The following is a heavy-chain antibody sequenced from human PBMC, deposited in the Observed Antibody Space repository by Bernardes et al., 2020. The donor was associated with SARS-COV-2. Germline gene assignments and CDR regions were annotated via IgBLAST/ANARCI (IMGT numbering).Heavy chain of an antibody. CDR2: IYYSGET. CDR1: GDSNSHDY. D-gene: IGHD2-21*01. CDR3: ARGDSLDY. Sequence: SETLSLTCTYAGDSNSHDYWNWFRRPPGKGLEWIGYIYYSGETNYNPSLKSRVTLSVDTSKNQFSLKLSSVTAADTAVYYCARGDSLDYWGQGTLVTVSS. J-gene: IGHJ4*02. V-gene: IGHV4-59*01.